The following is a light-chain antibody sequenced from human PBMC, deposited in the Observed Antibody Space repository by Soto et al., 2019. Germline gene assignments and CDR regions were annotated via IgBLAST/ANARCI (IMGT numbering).Light chain of an antibody. CDR1: QSVTAN. CDR2: GAS. Sequence: EIVMTQSPATLSVSLGDTVTLSCKASQSVTANLAWYQHKPGQAPRLLVSGASTRATGVPARFSGSGSDTVFSLSISSLQSEDSAVYFCQQYKNWPFTFGQGTRWRL. CDR3: QQYKNWPFT. V-gene: IGKV3-15*01. J-gene: IGKJ5*01.